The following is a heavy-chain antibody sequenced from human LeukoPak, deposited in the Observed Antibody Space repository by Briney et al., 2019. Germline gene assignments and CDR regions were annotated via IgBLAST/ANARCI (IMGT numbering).Heavy chain of an antibody. D-gene: IGHD3-10*01. CDR3: AGALVGPYYFDY. CDR1: GYSFATYW. CDR2: IYPGDSDT. Sequence: PGESLKISGKGSGYSFATYWIGWVRQMPGKGLEWMGIIYPGDSDTRYSPSCQGEVPISAANPRSSGYLQWSGREASATAMFYVAGALVGPYYFDYWGQRTHLTVSS. J-gene: IGHJ4*02. V-gene: IGHV5-51*01.